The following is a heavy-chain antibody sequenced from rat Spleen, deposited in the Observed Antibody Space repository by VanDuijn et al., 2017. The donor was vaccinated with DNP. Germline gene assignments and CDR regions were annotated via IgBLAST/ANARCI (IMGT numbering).Heavy chain of an antibody. CDR1: GFTFSNYD. D-gene: IGHD1-3*01. CDR2: ISTSGGST. Sequence: EVQLVESGGGLVQPGRSLKLSCAASGFTFSNYDMAWVRQAPTKGLAWVASISTSGGSTYYRDSVKGRFTVSRDNAKSTLYLQMDSLRSEDTATYYCARRGYYGSYWYFDFWGQGVMVTVSS. CDR3: ARRGYYGSYWYFDF. J-gene: IGHJ2*01. V-gene: IGHV5-25*01.